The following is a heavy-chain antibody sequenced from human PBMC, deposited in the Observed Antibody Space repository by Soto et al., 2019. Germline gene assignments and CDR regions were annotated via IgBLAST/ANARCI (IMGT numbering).Heavy chain of an antibody. CDR1: GISLSTSGVG. CDR2: VYWNDDK. D-gene: IGHD1-1*01. Sequence: QITLKGSGPTLVKPTQTLTLTCTLSGISLSTSGVGLGWIRQTPGKALEWLALVYWNDDKHYSPSLKSRLTIPKDTSKNHAILTMTNMDPVDTATYYCARGLATLPVFAFDIWGQGTVVTVSS. V-gene: IGHV2-5*01. J-gene: IGHJ3*02. CDR3: ARGLATLPVFAFDI.